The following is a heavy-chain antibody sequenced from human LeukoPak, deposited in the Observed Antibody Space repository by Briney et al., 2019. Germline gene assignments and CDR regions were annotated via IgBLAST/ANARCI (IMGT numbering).Heavy chain of an antibody. CDR1: VYSFTSYW. CDR3: ARTYYDFWSGYPTFDY. Sequence: GESLKISCKGSVYSFTSYWIGWVRQMPGKGLEWMGIIYPGDSDTRYSPSFQGQVTISADKSISTAYLQWSSLKASDTAMYYCARTYYDFWSGYPTFDYWGQGTLVTVSS. CDR2: IYPGDSDT. J-gene: IGHJ4*02. D-gene: IGHD3-3*01. V-gene: IGHV5-51*01.